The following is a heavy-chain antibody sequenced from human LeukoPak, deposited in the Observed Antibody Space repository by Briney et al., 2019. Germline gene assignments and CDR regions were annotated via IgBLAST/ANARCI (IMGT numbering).Heavy chain of an antibody. J-gene: IGHJ4*02. CDR1: GFTFSSYG. V-gene: IGHV3-30*02. D-gene: IGHD3-16*02. CDR3: AKDGPYDYVWGSYRFDY. Sequence: GRSLRLSCAASGFTFSSYGMHWVRQAPGKGLEWVAFIRYDGSNKYYADSVKGRFTISRDNSKNTLYLQMNSLRAEDTAVYYCAKDGPYDYVWGSYRFDYWGQGTLVTVSS. CDR2: IRYDGSNK.